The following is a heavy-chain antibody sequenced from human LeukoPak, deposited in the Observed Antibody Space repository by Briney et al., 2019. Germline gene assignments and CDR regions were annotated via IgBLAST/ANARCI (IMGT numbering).Heavy chain of an antibody. V-gene: IGHV3-53*01. CDR1: GFPFSSYN. CDR2: IYSGGST. J-gene: IGHJ4*02. Sequence: GGSLRLSCAASGFPFSSYNMNWGRQAPGKGLEWVSVIYSGGSTYYADSVKGRFTISRDNSKNTLYLQMNSLRAEDTAVYYCARQVYSSGWSFDYWGQGTLVTVSS. CDR3: ARQVYSSGWSFDY. D-gene: IGHD6-19*01.